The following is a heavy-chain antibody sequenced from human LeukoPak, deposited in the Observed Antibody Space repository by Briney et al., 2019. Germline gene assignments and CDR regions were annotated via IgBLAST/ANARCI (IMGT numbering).Heavy chain of an antibody. D-gene: IGHD1-26*01. V-gene: IGHV3-23*01. Sequence: PGGSLRLSCAASGFTFRNYAMSWVRQAPGKGLEWVSAISGSGGSAYYADSVKGRFTISRDNSKNTLYVQMNSLRAEDTAVYYCAKDRRVGASKGLGAFDIWGQGTMVTVSS. CDR2: ISGSGGSA. CDR1: GFTFRNYA. CDR3: AKDRRVGASKGLGAFDI. J-gene: IGHJ3*02.